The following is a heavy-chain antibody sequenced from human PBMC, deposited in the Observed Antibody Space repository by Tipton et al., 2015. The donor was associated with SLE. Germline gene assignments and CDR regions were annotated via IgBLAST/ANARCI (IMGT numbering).Heavy chain of an antibody. CDR2: IYYSGST. V-gene: IGHV4-59*11. CDR1: GYSISGHC. J-gene: IGHJ4*02. Sequence: TLSLTCTVSGYSISGHCWTWIRQSPGKGLEWIGYIYYSGSTNYNPSLKSRVTISVDTPKNQFSLKLSSVTAADTAVYYCARSAGYGSSWAHFDYWGQRTLVTVSS. CDR3: ARSAGYGSSWAHFDY. D-gene: IGHD6-13*01.